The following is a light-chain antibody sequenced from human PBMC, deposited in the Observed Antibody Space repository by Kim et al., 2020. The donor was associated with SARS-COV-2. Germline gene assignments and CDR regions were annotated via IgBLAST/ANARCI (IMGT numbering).Light chain of an antibody. V-gene: IGKV1-5*03. Sequence: SAGVGDRVTITCRASQSISSWLAWYQQKPGKAPKLLIYKASSLESGVPSRFSGSGSGTEFTLTISSLQPDDFATYYCQQYNSYRTFGQGTKVEIK. CDR3: QQYNSYRT. CDR2: KAS. J-gene: IGKJ1*01. CDR1: QSISSW.